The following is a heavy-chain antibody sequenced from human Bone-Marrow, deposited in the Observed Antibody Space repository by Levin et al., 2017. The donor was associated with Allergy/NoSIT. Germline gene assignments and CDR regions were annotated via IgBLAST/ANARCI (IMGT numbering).Heavy chain of an antibody. D-gene: IGHD4-11*01. V-gene: IGHV4-61*01. CDR1: GASIGSDSLY. CDR2: IYYTGFT. CDR3: AKLHESSNSAFDI. J-gene: IGHJ3*02. Sequence: PSETLSLTCTVSGASIGSDSLYWSWLRQPPGRGLEWIGYIYYTGFTNSNPSLESRVTLSVVTSKNQFSLELSSVTAADTAVYYCAKLHESSNSAFDIWGQGTMVIVSA.